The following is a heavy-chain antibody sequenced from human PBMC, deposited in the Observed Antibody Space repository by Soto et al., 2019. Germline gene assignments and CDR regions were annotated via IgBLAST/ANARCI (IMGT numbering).Heavy chain of an antibody. Sequence: QVQLVQSGAEVKTPGSSVKVSCEASGGTFTSYSINWVRQAPGQGLEWMGRIIPMFGTTDYAQRFQGRVTFTADESPNTASMEVTNLTSEDTAVYYCARAAVLTFTRFYDVDAWGQGTTVTVSS. CDR2: IIPMFGTT. CDR1: GGTFTSYS. D-gene: IGHD6-13*01. J-gene: IGHJ6*02. V-gene: IGHV1-69*18. CDR3: ARAAVLTFTRFYDVDA.